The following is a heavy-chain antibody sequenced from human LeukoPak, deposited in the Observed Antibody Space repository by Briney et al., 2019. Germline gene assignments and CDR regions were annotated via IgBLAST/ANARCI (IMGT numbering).Heavy chain of an antibody. V-gene: IGHV1-24*01. CDR3: ARAGTYWDYFDY. CDR2: FDPEDGET. J-gene: IGHJ4*02. D-gene: IGHD1-26*01. Sequence: ASVKVSCKVSRYILTELSMHWVRQAAGNGLEGWGGFDPEDGETIYAQKFQGRVTMPEDTSTDTAYMELSSLRSEDTAVYYCARAGTYWDYFDYWGQGTLVTVSS. CDR1: RYILTELS.